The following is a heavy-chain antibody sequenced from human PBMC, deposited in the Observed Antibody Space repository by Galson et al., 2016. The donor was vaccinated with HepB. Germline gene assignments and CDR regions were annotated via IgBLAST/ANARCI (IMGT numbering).Heavy chain of an antibody. CDR2: IYPGDSDT. CDR3: ARSLGSGDYYIFDS. D-gene: IGHD3-10*01. Sequence: QSGAEVKKAGESLKISCKGSGYSFTTHWIGWVRQMPGKGLEWMGIIYPGDSDTRYRPSFQGQVTISVDKSISTVYLQWSSLKASDTAIYYCARSLGSGDYYIFDSWGQGTLVTASS. V-gene: IGHV5-51*01. J-gene: IGHJ4*02. CDR1: GYSFTTHW.